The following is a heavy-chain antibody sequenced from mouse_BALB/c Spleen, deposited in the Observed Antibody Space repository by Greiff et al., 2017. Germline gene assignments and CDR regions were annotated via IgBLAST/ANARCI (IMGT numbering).Heavy chain of an antibody. CDR3: TRRGLLLYYFDY. CDR2: INPSNGGT. V-gene: IGHV1S81*02. J-gene: IGHJ2*01. CDR1: GYTFTSYY. Sequence: VQLQHSGAELVKPGASVKLSCKASGYTFTSYYMYWVKQRPGQGLEWIGEINPSNGGTNFNEKFKSKATLTVDKSSSTAYMQLSSLTSEDSAVYYCTRRGLLLYYFDYWGQGTTLTVSS. D-gene: IGHD2-3*01.